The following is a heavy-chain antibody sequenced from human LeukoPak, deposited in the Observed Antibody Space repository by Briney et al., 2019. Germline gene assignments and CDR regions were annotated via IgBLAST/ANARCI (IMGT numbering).Heavy chain of an antibody. Sequence: ASVKVSCKASGYRFTGYYIHWVRQAPGQGLEWMGRINPHSGDTTYAQKFHGRVTLTTDTSISTAYMELGRLRCDDTAVYYCARDESGHWFDPWGQGSLVTVSS. V-gene: IGHV1-2*06. J-gene: IGHJ5*02. CDR1: GYRFTGYY. CDR2: INPHSGDT. CDR3: ARDESGHWFDP.